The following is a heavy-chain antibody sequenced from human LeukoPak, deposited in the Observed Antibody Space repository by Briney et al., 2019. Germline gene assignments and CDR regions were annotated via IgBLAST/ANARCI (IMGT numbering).Heavy chain of an antibody. V-gene: IGHV4-59*08. J-gene: IGHJ4*02. D-gene: IGHD4-17*01. CDR2: IYYSGST. CDR1: GGSISSYY. Sequence: SETLSLTCTVSGGSISSYYWSWNRQPPGKGLEWIGYIYYSGSTDYNPSLKSRVTISVDTSKNQFSLKLSSVTAADTAVYYCARLDDYGDYFDYWGQGTLVTVSS. CDR3: ARLDDYGDYFDY.